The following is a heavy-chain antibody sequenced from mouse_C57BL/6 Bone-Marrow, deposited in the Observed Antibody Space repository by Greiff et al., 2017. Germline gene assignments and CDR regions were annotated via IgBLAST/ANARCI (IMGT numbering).Heavy chain of an antibody. Sequence: QVQLKQSGAELVKPGASVKLSCKASGYTFTEYTIHWVKQRSGQGLEWIGWFYPGSGSIKYNEKFKDKATLTADKSSSTVYMELSRLTSEDSAVYFCARHEDSRIYYYGHWYFDVWGTGTTVTVSS. V-gene: IGHV1-62-2*01. D-gene: IGHD1-1*01. CDR2: FYPGSGSI. CDR3: ARHEDSRIYYYGHWYFDV. CDR1: GYTFTEYT. J-gene: IGHJ1*03.